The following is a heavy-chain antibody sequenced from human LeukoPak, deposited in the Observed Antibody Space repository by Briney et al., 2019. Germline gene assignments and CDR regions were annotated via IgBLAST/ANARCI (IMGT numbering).Heavy chain of an antibody. CDR2: ISYDGSNK. CDR3: ARDILGRSNGGSNYFGMEV. CDR1: GFTFSSYA. J-gene: IGHJ6*02. Sequence: GGSLRLSCAASGFTFSSYAMHWVRQAPGKGLEWVAVISYDGSNKYYADSVKGRFTISRDNSKNTLYLQMNSLRAEDTAVYYCARDILGRSNGGSNYFGMEVWGQGTTVTVSS. D-gene: IGHD2-15*01. V-gene: IGHV3-30-3*01.